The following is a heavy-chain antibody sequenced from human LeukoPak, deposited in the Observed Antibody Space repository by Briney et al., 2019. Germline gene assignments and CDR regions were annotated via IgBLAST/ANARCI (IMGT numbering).Heavy chain of an antibody. CDR2: ISSSSSYI. CDR1: GFTFSSYS. D-gene: IGHD5-18*01. Sequence: GGSLRLSCAASGFTFSSYSMNWVRQAPGKGLEWVSSISSSSSYIYYADSVKGRFTISRDNAKNSLYLQMNSLRAEDTAVYYCARHTIQLGGEGFDYWGQGTLVTVSS. V-gene: IGHV3-21*01. CDR3: ARHTIQLGGEGFDY. J-gene: IGHJ4*02.